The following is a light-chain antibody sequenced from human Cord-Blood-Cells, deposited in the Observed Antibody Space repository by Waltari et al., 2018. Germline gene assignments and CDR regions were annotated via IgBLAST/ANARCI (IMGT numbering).Light chain of an antibody. CDR3: QSYDSSLSGYV. CDR1: SSNIGAGYD. Sequence: QSVLTPPPSVSGAPGQRVTISCTGSSSNIGAGYDVHWYQQLPGTAPKLRIYCNSNRPSGVPDRFSGSKSGTSASLAITGLQAEDEADYYCQSYDSSLSGYVFGTGTKVTVL. J-gene: IGLJ1*01. CDR2: CNS. V-gene: IGLV1-40*01.